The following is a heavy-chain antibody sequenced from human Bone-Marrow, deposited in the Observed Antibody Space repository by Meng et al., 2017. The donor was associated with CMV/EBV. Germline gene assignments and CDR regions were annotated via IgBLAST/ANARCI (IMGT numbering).Heavy chain of an antibody. Sequence: LRLSCAASGFTFDDYAMHWVRQAPGKGLEWVSGISWNSGSIGYADSVKGRFTISRDNAKNSLFLRMNSLRPEDTGVYYCARDNFGRFDSWGQGTVVTVSS. D-gene: IGHD1-1*01. CDR2: ISWNSGSI. CDR3: ARDNFGRFDS. CDR1: GFTFDDYA. J-gene: IGHJ5*01. V-gene: IGHV3-9*01.